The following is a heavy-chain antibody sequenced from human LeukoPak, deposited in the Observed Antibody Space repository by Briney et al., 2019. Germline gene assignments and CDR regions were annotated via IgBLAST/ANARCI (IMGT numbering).Heavy chain of an antibody. Sequence: GGSLRLSCAASGFTFSSYAMHWVRQAPGKGLEWVAVISYDGSNKYYADSVKGRFTISRDNSKNTLYLQMNSLRAEDTAVYYCARDATYYDFWSGYFPDWGQGTLVTVSS. D-gene: IGHD3-3*01. J-gene: IGHJ4*02. CDR2: ISYDGSNK. V-gene: IGHV3-30-3*01. CDR1: GFTFSSYA. CDR3: ARDATYYDFWSGYFPD.